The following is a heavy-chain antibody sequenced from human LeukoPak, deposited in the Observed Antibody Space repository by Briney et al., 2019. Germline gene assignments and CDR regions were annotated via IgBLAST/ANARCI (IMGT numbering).Heavy chain of an antibody. V-gene: IGHV1-2*02. Sequence: GASVKVSCKASGYTFTGYYMHWVRQAPGQGLEWMGWINPNSGGTNYAQKSQGRVTMTRDTSISTAYMELSRLRSDDTAVYYCARDRAGITGTIDFSFDYWGQGTLVTVSS. CDR2: INPNSGGT. J-gene: IGHJ4*02. CDR1: GYTFTGYY. D-gene: IGHD1-7*01. CDR3: ARDRAGITGTIDFSFDY.